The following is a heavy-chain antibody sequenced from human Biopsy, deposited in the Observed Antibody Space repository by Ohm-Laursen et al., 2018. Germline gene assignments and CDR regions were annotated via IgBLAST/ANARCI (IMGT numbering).Heavy chain of an antibody. J-gene: IGHJ5*02. Sequence: TLSLTCSVSGDSISASTTSYWAWLRQPPGKGLEWIGSIYNSETTFYNPSLKSRVTISIDTSKNQFSLNLSSVTAADTAVYYCARHPTGFWFDPWGQGTLVTVSS. CDR3: ARHPTGFWFDP. CDR2: IYNSETT. V-gene: IGHV4-39*01. CDR1: GDSISASTTSY.